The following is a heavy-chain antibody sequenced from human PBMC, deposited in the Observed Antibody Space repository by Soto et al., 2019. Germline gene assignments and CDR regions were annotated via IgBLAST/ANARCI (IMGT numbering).Heavy chain of an antibody. J-gene: IGHJ5*02. CDR1: GDSVSSNSAA. V-gene: IGHV6-1*01. D-gene: IGHD3-16*02. CDR2: TYYRSKWYN. CDR3: ARALGQTCRYRKSENWFDP. Sequence: PSETLSLTCAISGDSVSSNSAAWNWIRQSPSRGLEWLGRTYYRSKWYNDYAVSVKSRITINPDTSKNQFSLQLNSVTPEDTAVYYCARALGQTCRYRKSENWFDPWGQGTLVTVSS.